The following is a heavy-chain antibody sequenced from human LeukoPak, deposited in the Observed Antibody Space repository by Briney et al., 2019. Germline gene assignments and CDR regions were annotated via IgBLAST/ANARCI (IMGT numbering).Heavy chain of an antibody. CDR2: ISSSSSTI. CDR3: AVGATAYYFDY. J-gene: IGHJ4*02. CDR1: GFTFSSYS. Sequence: GGSLRLSCAASGFTFSSYSMNWVRQAPGKGLEWVSYISSSSSTIYYADSVKGRFTISRDNAKNSLYLQMNSLRAEDTAVYYCAVGATAYYFDYWGQGTLVTVSS. V-gene: IGHV3-48*01. D-gene: IGHD1-26*01.